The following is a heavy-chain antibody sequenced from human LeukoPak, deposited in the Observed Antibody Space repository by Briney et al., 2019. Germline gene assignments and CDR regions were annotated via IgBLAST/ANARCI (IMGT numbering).Heavy chain of an antibody. CDR3: AKEDILTGYYNVAEGFDY. CDR1: RFTFDDYA. D-gene: IGHD3-9*01. Sequence: PGGSLRLSCAASRFTFDDYAMHWVPQAPGKGREWVSGTSWNSASIGHADSVKGRFTISRDNSKNTLYLQMNSLRAGDTAVYYCAKEDILTGYYNVAEGFDYWGQGSLVTVSS. J-gene: IGHJ4*02. V-gene: IGHV3-9*01. CDR2: TSWNSASI.